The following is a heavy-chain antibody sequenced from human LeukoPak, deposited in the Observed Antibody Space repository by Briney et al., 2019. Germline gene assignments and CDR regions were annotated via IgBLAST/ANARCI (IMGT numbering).Heavy chain of an antibody. CDR3: ARAGSSGWYYFDY. CDR2: ISSSGSTI. J-gene: IGHJ4*02. CDR1: EFTFSSYE. D-gene: IGHD6-19*01. Sequence: GGSLRLSCAASEFTFSSYEMNWVRQAPGKGLELVSYISSSGSTIYYADSVKGRFTVSRDNAKNSLYLQMHSLRAEYTAVYYCARAGSSGWYYFDYWGQGTLVTVSS. V-gene: IGHV3-48*03.